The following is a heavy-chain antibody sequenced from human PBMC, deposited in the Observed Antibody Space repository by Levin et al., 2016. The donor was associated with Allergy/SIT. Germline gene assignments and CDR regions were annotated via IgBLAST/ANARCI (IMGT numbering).Heavy chain of an antibody. J-gene: IGHJ4*02. CDR2: IYHSGST. Sequence: WIRQPPGKGLEWIGYIYHSGSTYYNPSLKSRVTISVDRSKNQFSLKLSSVTAADTAVYYCARAGFRTTVTLDYWGQGTLVTVSS. D-gene: IGHD4-17*01. V-gene: IGHV4-30-2*01. CDR3: ARAGFRTTVTLDY.